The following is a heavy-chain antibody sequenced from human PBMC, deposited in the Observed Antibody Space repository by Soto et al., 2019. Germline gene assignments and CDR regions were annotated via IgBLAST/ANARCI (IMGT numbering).Heavy chain of an antibody. V-gene: IGHV1-8*01. CDR2: MNPNSGNT. CDR3: ARGLRYCSSTSCYIY. Sequence: ASVKVSCKASGYTFTSYDINCVRQATGQGLEWMGWMNPNSGNTGYAQKFQGRVTMTRNTSISTAYMELSSLRSEDTAVYYCARGLRYCSSTSCYIYWGQGTLVTVSS. D-gene: IGHD2-2*02. CDR1: GYTFTSYD. J-gene: IGHJ4*02.